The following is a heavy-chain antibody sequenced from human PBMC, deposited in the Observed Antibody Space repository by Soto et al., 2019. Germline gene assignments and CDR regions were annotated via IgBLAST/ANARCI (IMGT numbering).Heavy chain of an antibody. J-gene: IGHJ4*02. D-gene: IGHD3-10*01. CDR2: IYYSGRT. CDR3: ARDLYGSGTTIDY. Sequence: QVQLQESGPGLVKPSQTLSLTCTVSGGSISSGGYYWSWIRQHPGKGLEWIGYIYYSGRTFYNPSLKSRVTISVDTSKNQFSLKLSSVTAADTAVYYCARDLYGSGTTIDYWGQGTLVTVSS. CDR1: GGSISSGGYY. V-gene: IGHV4-31*03.